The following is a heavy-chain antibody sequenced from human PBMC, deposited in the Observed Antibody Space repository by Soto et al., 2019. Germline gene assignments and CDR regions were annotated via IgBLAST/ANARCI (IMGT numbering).Heavy chain of an antibody. V-gene: IGHV3-7*01. CDR1: GFTFSSSW. D-gene: IGHD3-22*01. CDR3: ARDGVLLPYYYYYYGMDV. CDR2: IKQDGSEK. J-gene: IGHJ6*02. Sequence: GGSLRLSCAASGFTFSSSWMSWVRQAPGKGLEWVANIKQDGSEKYYVDSVKGRFTISRDNAKNSLYLQMNSLRAEDTAVYYCARDGVLLPYYYYYYGMDVWGQGTTVTVSS.